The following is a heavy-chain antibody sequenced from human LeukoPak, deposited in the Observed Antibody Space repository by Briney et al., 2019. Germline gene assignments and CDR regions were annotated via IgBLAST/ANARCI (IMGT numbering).Heavy chain of an antibody. D-gene: IGHD3-22*01. CDR3: ARDFYDSSGYYYARSFDY. CDR2: ISSSSSYI. CDR1: GFTFSSYS. Sequence: GGSLRLSCAASGFTFSSYSMNWARQAPGKGLEWVSSISSSSSYIYYADSVKGRFTISRDNAKNSLYLQMNSLRAEDTAVYYCARDFYDSSGYYYARSFDYWGQGTLVTVSS. V-gene: IGHV3-21*01. J-gene: IGHJ4*02.